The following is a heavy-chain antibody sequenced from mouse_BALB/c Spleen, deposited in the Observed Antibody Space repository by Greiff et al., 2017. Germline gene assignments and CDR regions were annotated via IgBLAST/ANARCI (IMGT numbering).Heavy chain of an antibody. Sequence: VQLKESGAELVKPGASVKLSCTASGFNIKDTYMHWVKQRPEQGLEWIGRIDPANGNTKYDPKFQGKATITADTSSNTAYLQLSSLTSEDTAVYYCATGYGSSLYAMDYWGQGTTLTVSS. CDR1: GFNIKDTY. J-gene: IGHJ4*01. V-gene: IGHV14-3*02. CDR2: IDPANGNT. CDR3: ATGYGSSLYAMDY. D-gene: IGHD1-1*01.